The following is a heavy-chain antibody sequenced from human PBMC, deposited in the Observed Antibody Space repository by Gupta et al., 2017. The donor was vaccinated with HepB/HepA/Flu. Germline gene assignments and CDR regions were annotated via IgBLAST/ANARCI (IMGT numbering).Heavy chain of an antibody. D-gene: IGHD2-21*02. Sequence: QLQLQESGSGLVKPSQTLSLTCAVSGGSISSGGYSWSWIRQPPGKGLEWIGYIYHSGSTYYNPSLKSRVTISVDRSKNQFSLKLSSVTAADTAVYYCARSRIPRYCGGDCYSSWFDPWGQGTLVTVSS. J-gene: IGHJ5*02. CDR3: ARSRIPRYCGGDCYSSWFDP. CDR2: IYHSGST. CDR1: GGSISSGGYS. V-gene: IGHV4-30-2*01.